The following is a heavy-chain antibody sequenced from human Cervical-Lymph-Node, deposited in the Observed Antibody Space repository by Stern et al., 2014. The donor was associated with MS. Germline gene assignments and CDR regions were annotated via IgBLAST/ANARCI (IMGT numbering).Heavy chain of an antibody. CDR1: GYTFTSSA. D-gene: IGHD7-27*01. J-gene: IGHJ4*02. Sequence: VQLVQSGAEVTKPGASVKVSCKASGYTFTSSAINWVRQAPGQGLEWMGWISPYTGNTDYARKLQGRVTMTTDTSTSTAYMELRSLRSDDTAVYYCARAGHWGSYFDYWGQGTLVTVSS. V-gene: IGHV1-18*01. CDR3: ARAGHWGSYFDY. CDR2: ISPYTGNT.